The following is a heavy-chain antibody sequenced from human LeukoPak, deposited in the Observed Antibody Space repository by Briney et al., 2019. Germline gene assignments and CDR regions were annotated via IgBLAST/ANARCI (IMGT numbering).Heavy chain of an antibody. CDR1: GFTLDDYA. CDR2: ISGDGGST. Sequence: GVSLRLSCAASGFTLDDYAMHWVRQAPGKGLEWVSLISGDGGSTYYADSVRGRFTISRDNSKNSLYLQMDSLRTEDTAFYYCAKEIDTLGTNAFDIWGQGTMVTVSS. J-gene: IGHJ3*02. CDR3: AKEIDTLGTNAFDI. D-gene: IGHD2-15*01. V-gene: IGHV3-43*02.